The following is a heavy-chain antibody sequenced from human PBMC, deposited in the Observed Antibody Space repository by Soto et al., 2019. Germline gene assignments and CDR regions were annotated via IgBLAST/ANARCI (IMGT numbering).Heavy chain of an antibody. CDR3: ARDHPGYDFWSGYYRANWFDT. CDR1: GGSVSSGSYY. Sequence: SETLSLTCTVSGGSVSSGSYYWSWIRQPPGKGLEWIGYIYYSGSTNYNPSLKSRVTISVDTSKNQFSLKLSSVTAADTAVYYCARDHPGYDFWSGYYRANWFDTWGQGTLVTVSS. D-gene: IGHD3-3*01. J-gene: IGHJ5*02. V-gene: IGHV4-61*01. CDR2: IYYSGST.